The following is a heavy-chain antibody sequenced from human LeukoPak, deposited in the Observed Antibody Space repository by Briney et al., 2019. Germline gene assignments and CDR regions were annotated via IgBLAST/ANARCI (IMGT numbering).Heavy chain of an antibody. V-gene: IGHV1-18*01. CDR2: ISAYNGNT. CDR3: ARLLLLWFGDSIVQTKYYFDY. CDR1: GYTFTSYG. D-gene: IGHD3-10*01. J-gene: IGHJ4*02. Sequence: GASVKVSCKASGYTFTSYGISWVRQTPGQGLEWMGWISAYNGNTNYAQKLQGRVTMTTDTSTSTAYMELRSLRSDDTAVYYCARLLLLWFGDSIVQTKYYFDYWGQGTLVTVSS.